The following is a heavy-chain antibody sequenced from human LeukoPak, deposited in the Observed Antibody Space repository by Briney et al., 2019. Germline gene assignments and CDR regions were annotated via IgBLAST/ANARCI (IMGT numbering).Heavy chain of an antibody. D-gene: IGHD1-1*01. CDR2: IKQDGSEK. J-gene: IGHJ6*04. V-gene: IGHV3-7*03. CDR1: GFTFSRYW. CDR3: ARHLQLERPYYYYGMDV. Sequence: GGSLRLSCAASGFTFSRYWMSWVRQAPGRGLEWVANIKQDGSEKYNVDSVKGRFTISRDNAKNSLYLQMNSLRAEDTAMYYCARHLQLERPYYYYGMDVWGKGTTVTVSS.